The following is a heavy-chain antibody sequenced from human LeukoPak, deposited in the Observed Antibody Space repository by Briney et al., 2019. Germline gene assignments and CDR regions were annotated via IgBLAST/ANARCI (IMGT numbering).Heavy chain of an antibody. CDR3: ARGGSAAKYYFDS. CDR2: IFYSGTT. D-gene: IGHD6-13*01. V-gene: IGHV4-59*11. Sequence: SDPRSLTCPVSIDSSTPLSSGWIRRPPGEGVEFIGYIFYSGTTNFNPSLKSRVTLSVDTSKNQFSLRLNSVTAADTAVYYCARGGSAAKYYFDSWGQGTLVTVSS. J-gene: IGHJ4*02. CDR1: IDSSTPLS.